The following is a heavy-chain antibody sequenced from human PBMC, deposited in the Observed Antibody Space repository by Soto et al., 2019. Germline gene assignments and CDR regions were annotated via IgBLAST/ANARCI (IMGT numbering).Heavy chain of an antibody. CDR3: EKRCSGSYYDY. CDR2: ISGSGGST. D-gene: IGHD1-26*01. Sequence: EVQLLESGGGLVQPGGSLRLSCAASGFTFSSYAMRWVRQDPVKGLEWVSAISGSGGSTYYADSVKGRFTISRDNSKNTLYLQMNSLRANDTAVYYREKRCSGSYYDYWGQGTLVSVS. J-gene: IGHJ4*02. V-gene: IGHV3-23*01. CDR1: GFTFSSYA.